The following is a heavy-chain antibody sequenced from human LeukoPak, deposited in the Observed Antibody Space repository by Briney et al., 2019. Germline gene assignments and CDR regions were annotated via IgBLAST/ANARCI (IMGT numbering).Heavy chain of an antibody. D-gene: IGHD5-12*01. Sequence: PGGSLRLSCAASGFTFSDYYMSWIRQAPGKGLEWLSYISSSGNIIYYTDSVKGRFTISRDNAKNSLYLQMNSLRAEDTAIYYCASSQWLRYFAFWGQGTLVTVSS. CDR3: ASSQWLRYFAF. J-gene: IGHJ4*02. CDR1: GFTFSDYY. CDR2: ISSSGNII. V-gene: IGHV3-11*01.